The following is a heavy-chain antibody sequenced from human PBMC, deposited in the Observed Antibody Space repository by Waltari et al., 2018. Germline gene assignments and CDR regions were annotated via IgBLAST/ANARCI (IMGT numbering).Heavy chain of an antibody. Sequence: QVQLVQSGAAVKKHGASVKVSCKVSGYTITELSMLWVRKAPGKGLEWMGGWCPEEGETIYRQKSQGRGTMTEDTSTDTAYMELSSLRSEDTAVYYCATDANWKGGAFDIWGQGTMVTVSS. CDR1: GYTITELS. CDR3: ATDANWKGGAFDI. J-gene: IGHJ3*02. CDR2: WCPEEGET. D-gene: IGHD1-20*01. V-gene: IGHV1-24*01.